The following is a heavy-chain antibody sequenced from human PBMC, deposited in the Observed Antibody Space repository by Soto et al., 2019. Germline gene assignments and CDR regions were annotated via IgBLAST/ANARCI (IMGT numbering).Heavy chain of an antibody. CDR1: GFTFSSYG. V-gene: IGHV3-33*01. Sequence: PGGSLRLSCAASGFTFSSYGMHWVRQAPGKGLEWVAVIWYDGSNKYYPASVKGRFTISRDNAKNSVYLQMNSLTAGDTAVYYCAREGSSRHWDDCYFDLWGRGTLVTVSS. CDR3: AREGSSRHWDDCYFDL. D-gene: IGHD6-13*01. CDR2: IWYDGSNK. J-gene: IGHJ2*01.